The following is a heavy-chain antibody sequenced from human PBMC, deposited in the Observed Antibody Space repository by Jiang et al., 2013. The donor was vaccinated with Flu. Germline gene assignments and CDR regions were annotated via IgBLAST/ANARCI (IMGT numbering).Heavy chain of an antibody. CDR3: ARHPVPYYYDSSGYYSPSDWYFDL. CDR1: GYSFTSYW. V-gene: IGHV5-51*01. J-gene: IGHJ2*01. Sequence: GAEVKKPGESLKISCRGSGYSFTSYWIGWVRQMPGKGLEWMGIIYPGDSDTKYSPSLQGQVTISVDKSISTTYLQWSSLQASDTAMYYCARHPVPYYYDSSGYYSPSDWYFDLWGRGTLVTVSS. CDR2: IYPGDSDT. D-gene: IGHD3-22*01.